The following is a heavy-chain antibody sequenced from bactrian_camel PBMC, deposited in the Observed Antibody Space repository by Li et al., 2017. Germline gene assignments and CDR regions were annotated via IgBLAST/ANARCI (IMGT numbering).Heavy chain of an antibody. CDR3: TKGVGGTPYN. CDR1: GFPFRSYA. V-gene: IGHV3S40*01. CDR2: INSGANST. D-gene: IGHD6*01. Sequence: VQLVESGGGAVQAGGSLRLSCAASGFPFRSYAMHWVRQAPGKGLEWVSAINSGANSTFYADSVKGRFTISRDNAKNMVYLQLNSLKTEDTAMYYCTKGVGGTPYNWGQGAQVTVS. J-gene: IGHJ4*01.